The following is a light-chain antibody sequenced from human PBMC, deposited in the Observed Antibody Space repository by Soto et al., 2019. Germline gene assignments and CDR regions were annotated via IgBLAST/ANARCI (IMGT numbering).Light chain of an antibody. Sequence: EIVLTQSPGTLSLSPGERATLSCRASQSISSDYLGWFQQKPGQAPRLLIYDTSNRATGIPDRFSGSGSGTDFTLTISRLEPEDFAVYYCQQYSGPPYTVGQGTKLEIK. J-gene: IGKJ2*01. V-gene: IGKV3-20*01. CDR1: QSISSDY. CDR3: QQYSGPPYT. CDR2: DTS.